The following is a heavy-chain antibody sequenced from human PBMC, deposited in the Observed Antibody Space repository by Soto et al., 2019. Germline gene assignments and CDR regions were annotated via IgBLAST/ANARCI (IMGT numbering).Heavy chain of an antibody. CDR3: ARGRMEYSSSSVYYFGMDV. CDR1: GGTFSSYA. Sequence: QVQLVQSGAEVKKPGSSVKVSCKTSGGTFSSYAVSWVRQAPGQGLEWMGGIIPLFGTTNYAQNFQGRVTVIADESTGTAYVELSSLRSEDTAMYYCARGRMEYSSSSVYYFGMDVWGHGTTVTVSS. CDR2: IIPLFGTT. D-gene: IGHD6-6*01. J-gene: IGHJ6*02. V-gene: IGHV1-69*01.